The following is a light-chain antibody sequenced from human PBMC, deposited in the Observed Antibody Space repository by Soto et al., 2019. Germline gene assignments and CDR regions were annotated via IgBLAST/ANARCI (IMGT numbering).Light chain of an antibody. CDR3: VLYMGSGTVV. V-gene: IGLV8-61*01. J-gene: IGLJ2*01. CDR2: STN. Sequence: QTVVTQEPSFSVSPGGTVTLTCGLSSGSVSTSYYPSWYQQTPGQAPRTLIYSTNTRSSGVPDRFSGSILGNKAALTITGAQADDESDYHCVLYMGSGTVVFGGVTKLTVL. CDR1: SGSVSTSYY.